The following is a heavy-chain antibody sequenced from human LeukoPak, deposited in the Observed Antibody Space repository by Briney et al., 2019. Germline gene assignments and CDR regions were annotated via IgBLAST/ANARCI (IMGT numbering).Heavy chain of an antibody. Sequence: PSETLSLTRTVSGGSISSSSYYWGWIRQPPGKGLEWIGSIYYSGSTYYNPSLKSRVTISVDTSKNQFSLKLSSVTAADTAVYYCARCIIAVARTPFAYWGQGTLVSVSS. V-gene: IGHV4-39*01. CDR1: GGSISSSSYY. D-gene: IGHD6-19*01. CDR2: IYYSGST. J-gene: IGHJ4*02. CDR3: ARCIIAVARTPFAY.